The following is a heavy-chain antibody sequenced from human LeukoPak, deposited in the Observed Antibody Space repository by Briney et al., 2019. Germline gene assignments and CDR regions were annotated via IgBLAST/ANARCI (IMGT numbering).Heavy chain of an antibody. V-gene: IGHV3-7*01. CDR3: ARDYCQGLTLGGIIDKVVCAFDL. CDR1: GFTFSSYW. D-gene: IGHD3-16*01. CDR2: IKQDGSEK. Sequence: GGSLRLSCAASGFTFSSYWMTWVRRAPGKGLEWVANIKQDGSEKYYVDSVKGRFTISRDNAKNSLYLQMNSLRAEDTAVYYCARDYCQGLTLGGIIDKVVCAFDLWGQGTMVTVSS. J-gene: IGHJ3*01.